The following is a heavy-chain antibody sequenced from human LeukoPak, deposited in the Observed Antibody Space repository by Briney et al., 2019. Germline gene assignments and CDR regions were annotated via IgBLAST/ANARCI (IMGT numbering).Heavy chain of an antibody. D-gene: IGHD3-10*01. J-gene: IGHJ4*02. Sequence: SETLSLTCAVYGGSFSGYYWSWIRQPPGKGLEWIGEINHSGSTNYNPSLKSRVTISVDTSKNQFSLKLSSVTAADTAVYYCARGGTYYYGSGGYSRFDYWGQGTLVTVSS. V-gene: IGHV4-34*01. CDR2: INHSGST. CDR3: ARGGTYYYGSGGYSRFDY. CDR1: GGSFSGYY.